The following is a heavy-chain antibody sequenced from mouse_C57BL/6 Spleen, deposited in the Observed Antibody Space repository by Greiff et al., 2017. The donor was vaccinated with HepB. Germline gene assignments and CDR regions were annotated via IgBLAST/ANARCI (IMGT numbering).Heavy chain of an antibody. CDR1: GYTFTSYW. Sequence: QVQLQQPGAELVKPGASVKLSCKASGYTFTSYWMQWVKQRPGQGLEWIGEIDPSDSYTNYNQKFKGKATLTVDTSSSTAYMQLSSLTSEDSAVYYCAKTGVGRGYYAMDYWGQGTSVTVSS. CDR2: IDPSDSYT. D-gene: IGHD4-1*01. CDR3: AKTGVGRGYYAMDY. V-gene: IGHV1-50*01. J-gene: IGHJ4*01.